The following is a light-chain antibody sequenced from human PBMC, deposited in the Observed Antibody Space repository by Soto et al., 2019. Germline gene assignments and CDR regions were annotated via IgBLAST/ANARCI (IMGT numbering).Light chain of an antibody. CDR1: QSVSSGY. CDR2: GAS. J-gene: IGKJ1*01. V-gene: IGKV3-20*01. CDR3: QQYGSSPTT. Sequence: EIVLTQSPGTLSLSPGERATLSCRASQSVSSGYLTWYQQKPGQAPRRLIFGASRRATGIPDRFSGSGSGTDFTLTISRLEPEDFAVYYCQQYGSSPTTFGQGTKLESK.